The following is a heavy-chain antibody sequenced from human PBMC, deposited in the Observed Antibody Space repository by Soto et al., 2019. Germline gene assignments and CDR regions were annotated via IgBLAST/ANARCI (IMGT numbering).Heavy chain of an antibody. J-gene: IGHJ5*02. CDR3: AGYNWNYYFDP. V-gene: IGHV4-61*01. Sequence: SETLSLTCTVYGGSVRDGSYYWAWLRQPPGKGLEWIGHIYHSGSTIYNPSLKSRVTISIDTSKSQFSLNLNSMTAADTAVYYCAGYNWNYYFDPWGQGTLVTVSS. D-gene: IGHD1-7*01. CDR2: IYHSGST. CDR1: GGSVRDGSYY.